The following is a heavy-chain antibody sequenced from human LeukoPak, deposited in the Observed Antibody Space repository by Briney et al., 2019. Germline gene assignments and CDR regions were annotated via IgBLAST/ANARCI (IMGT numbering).Heavy chain of an antibody. D-gene: IGHD1-1*01. CDR3: AREGTSGTHLNWFDP. V-gene: IGHV4-59*01. CDR1: GGSISSYY. Sequence: SETLSLTCTVSGGSISSYYWSWIRQPPGKGLEWIGHIYGSGSTNYNPSLKSRVTISVDTSKNQFSLKLSSVTAADTAVYYCAREGTSGTHLNWFDPWGPGTLVTVSS. CDR2: IYGSGST. J-gene: IGHJ5*02.